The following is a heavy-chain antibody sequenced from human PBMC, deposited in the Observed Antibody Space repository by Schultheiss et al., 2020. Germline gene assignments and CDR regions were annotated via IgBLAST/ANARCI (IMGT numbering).Heavy chain of an antibody. J-gene: IGHJ4*02. Sequence: SETLSLTCAVSGASIDNYYWGWIRQPPGKGLEWIGSIYYSGYINYSPSLKNRLTLSLDTSKNQFSLKLSSVTAADTAVYYCASSYYDFWSGPRTYFDYWGQGTLVTVSS. D-gene: IGHD3-3*01. CDR1: GASIDNYY. V-gene: IGHV4-59*08. CDR2: IYYSGYI. CDR3: ASSYYDFWSGPRTYFDY.